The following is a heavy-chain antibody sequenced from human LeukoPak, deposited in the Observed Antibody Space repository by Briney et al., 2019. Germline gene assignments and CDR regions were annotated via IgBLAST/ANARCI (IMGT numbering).Heavy chain of an antibody. CDR3: AKVALWFGEPKYYFDY. V-gene: IGHV3-23*01. CDR2: ISGSGGST. Sequence: LSLTCAVYGRSFSDYSWTWIRQPPGKGLEWVSAISGSGGSTYYADSVKGRFTISRDNSKNTLYLQMNSLRAEDTAVYYCAKVALWFGEPKYYFDYWGQGTLVTVSS. D-gene: IGHD3-10*01. J-gene: IGHJ4*02. CDR1: GRSFSDYS.